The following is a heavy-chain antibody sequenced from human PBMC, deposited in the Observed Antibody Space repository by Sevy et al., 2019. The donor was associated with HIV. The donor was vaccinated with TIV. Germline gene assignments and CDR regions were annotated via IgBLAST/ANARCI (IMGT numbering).Heavy chain of an antibody. J-gene: IGHJ4*02. V-gene: IGHV3-30*18. CDR3: AKDPFDIWFGESPPL. Sequence: GGSLRLSCAASGFTFSSYGMHWVRQAPGKGLEWVAVISYDGSNKYYADSVKGRFTISRDNSKNTLYLQMNSLRAEDTAVYYCAKDPFDIWFGESPPLWGPGTLVTVSS. CDR1: GFTFSSYG. D-gene: IGHD3-10*01. CDR2: ISYDGSNK.